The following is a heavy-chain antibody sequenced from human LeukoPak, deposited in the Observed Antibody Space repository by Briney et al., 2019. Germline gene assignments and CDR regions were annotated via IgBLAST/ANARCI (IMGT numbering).Heavy chain of an antibody. CDR1: GGSLTYSH. J-gene: IGHJ4*02. CDR3: ARIEAVTRGYNHAYYFDY. Sequence: PSETLSLTCEVSGGSLTYSHWTWVRQPPGKGLEWIGEINHSGSTDYNPSLKSRVTISVDTSKKQFSLKLRTATAADTAVYYCARIEAVTRGYNHAYYFDYWGQGTLVTVSS. CDR2: INHSGST. V-gene: IGHV4-34*01. D-gene: IGHD5-18*01.